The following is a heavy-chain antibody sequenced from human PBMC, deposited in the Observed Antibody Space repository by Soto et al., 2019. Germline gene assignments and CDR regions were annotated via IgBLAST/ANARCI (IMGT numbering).Heavy chain of an antibody. CDR3: ARVGWCSSS. Sequence: VRQAPGQGLEWMGGSIPIFCTANYAQKFQGRVTITADESTSTAYMELSSLRSEDTAVYYCARVGWCSSSWGQGTMVTVSS. J-gene: IGHJ3*01. V-gene: IGHV1-69*01. D-gene: IGHD6-19*01. CDR2: SIPIFCTA.